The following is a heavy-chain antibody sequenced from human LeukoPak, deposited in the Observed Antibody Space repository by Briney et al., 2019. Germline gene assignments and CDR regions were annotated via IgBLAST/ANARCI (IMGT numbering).Heavy chain of an antibody. CDR1: GFTFGSRW. V-gene: IGHV3-74*01. D-gene: IGHD2-8*01. CDR2: IKDDGSTT. J-gene: IGHJ4*02. CDR3: HPLAYVTN. Sequence: GGSLRLPCAVSGFTFGSRWMHWVRQAPGKGLVWVALIKDDGSTTNYADSVKGRFTASRDDAKNTVYLQMSSLRAEDTAVYYCHPLAYVTNWGQGTLVTVSS.